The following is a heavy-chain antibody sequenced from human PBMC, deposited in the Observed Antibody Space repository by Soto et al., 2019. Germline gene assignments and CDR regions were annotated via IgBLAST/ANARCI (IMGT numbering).Heavy chain of an antibody. D-gene: IGHD6-13*01. Sequence: EVQLVESGGGLVKPGGSLRLSYAASGFTFSSYSMNWVRQVPGKGLEWVSSLTSTSSYTYYADSVKGRFTISRDNAKNSLFLQMNSLRAEDTAVYYCGRVASSSSWTPDYLGQGTLVTVSS. CDR1: GFTFSSYS. J-gene: IGHJ4*02. CDR2: LTSTSSYT. CDR3: GRVASSSSWTPDY. V-gene: IGHV3-21*02.